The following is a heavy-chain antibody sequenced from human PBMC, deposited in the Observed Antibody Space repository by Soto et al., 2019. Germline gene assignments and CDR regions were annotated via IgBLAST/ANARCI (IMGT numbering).Heavy chain of an antibody. CDR1: GASIITDNW. V-gene: IGHV4-4*02. D-gene: IGHD3-10*01. CDR3: ARASASSKILGVVIN. J-gene: IGHJ4*02. Sequence: QVQLQESGPGLVKPSGTLSLTCALPGASIITDNWWRWVRQPPGKEMEWIGEIYHSGNTNFNPSFKSRLTISVDTSKNQCSLTVSSVTAADTAIYYCARASASSKILGVVINWGQGTLVIFSS. CDR2: IYHSGNT.